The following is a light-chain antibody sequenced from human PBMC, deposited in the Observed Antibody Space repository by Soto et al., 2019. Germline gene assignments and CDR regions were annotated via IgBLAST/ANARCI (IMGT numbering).Light chain of an antibody. J-gene: IGLJ1*01. CDR2: DVS. CDR3: CSYAGSPRYV. V-gene: IGLV2-11*01. CDR1: SSDVGTYNY. Sequence: QSALTQPRSVSGSPGQSVTISCTGTSSDVGTYNYVSWYQQHPGKPPKVMIYDVSERPSGVPDRFSGSKSGKTASLTISGLQAEDEADYYCCSYAGSPRYVFGTGTKLTVL.